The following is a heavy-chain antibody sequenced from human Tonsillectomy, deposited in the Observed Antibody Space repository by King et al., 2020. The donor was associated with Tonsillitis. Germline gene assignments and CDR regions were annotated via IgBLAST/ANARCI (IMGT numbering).Heavy chain of an antibody. D-gene: IGHD3-10*01. CDR3: AKDPTGGWFGAELNYFAY. CDR1: GFTFSSYG. V-gene: IGHV3-30*02. CDR2: IRYDGSNK. Sequence: VQLVESGGGVVQPGGSLRLSCAASGFTFSSYGMHWVRQAPGKGLEWVTFIRYDGSNKYYADSVKGRFTISKDNSKNTLYLQMHSLRAEDTAVYYCAKDPTGGWFGAELNYFAYGGGGTLVTVSS. J-gene: IGHJ4*02.